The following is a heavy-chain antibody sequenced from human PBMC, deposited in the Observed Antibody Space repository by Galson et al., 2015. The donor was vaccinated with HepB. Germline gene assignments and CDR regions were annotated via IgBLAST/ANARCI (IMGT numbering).Heavy chain of an antibody. CDR2: ISSSSSYI. Sequence: SLRLSCAASGFTFSSYSMNWVRQAPGKGLEWVSSISSSSSYIYYADSVKGRFTISRDNAKNSLYLQMNSLRAEDTAVYYCARGDGYIDSYYFDYWGQGTLVTVSS. D-gene: IGHD5-24*01. V-gene: IGHV3-21*01. J-gene: IGHJ4*02. CDR3: ARGDGYIDSYYFDY. CDR1: GFTFSSYS.